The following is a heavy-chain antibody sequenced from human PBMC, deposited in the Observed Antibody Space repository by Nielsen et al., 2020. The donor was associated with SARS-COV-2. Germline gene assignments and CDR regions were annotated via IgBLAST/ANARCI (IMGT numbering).Heavy chain of an antibody. D-gene: IGHD6-19*01. J-gene: IGHJ4*02. Sequence: ASVKVSCKASGYTFTNHVMHWVRQDPGQRLEWMGWINSDSGNTKYSQKFRGRVTMTRDTSANTAYMELSSLSSEDTAVYYCARITPSSGWDYWGQGTLVTVSS. V-gene: IGHV1-3*04. CDR2: INSDSGNT. CDR1: GYTFTNHV. CDR3: ARITPSSGWDY.